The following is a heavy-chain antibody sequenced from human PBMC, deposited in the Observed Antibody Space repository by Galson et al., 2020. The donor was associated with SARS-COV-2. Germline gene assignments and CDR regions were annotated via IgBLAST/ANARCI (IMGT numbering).Heavy chain of an antibody. CDR3: AKDMGATGYSSGWVVDY. J-gene: IGHJ4*02. CDR2: LSWNSGSI. D-gene: IGHD6-19*01. Sequence: SLQISCAASGFTFDDYAMHWVRQAPGKGLEWVSGLSWNSGSIGYADSVKGRFTISRDNDKNSLYLQMNSLRAEDTALYYCAKDMGATGYSSGWVVDYWGQGTLVTVSS. V-gene: IGHV3-9*01. CDR1: GFTFDDYA.